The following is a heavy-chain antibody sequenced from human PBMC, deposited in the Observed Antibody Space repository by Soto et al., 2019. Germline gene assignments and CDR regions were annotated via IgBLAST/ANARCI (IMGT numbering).Heavy chain of an antibody. CDR1: GDSVSSNSAA. Sequence: SQTLSLTCAISGDSVSSNSAAWNWIRQSPSRGLEWLGRTYYRSKWYNDYAVSVKSRITINPDTSKNQFSLQLNSVTPDDTAVYYCARGSSSRYFGGDCYPEDPSDYSCPAPLLTVSS. V-gene: IGHV6-1*01. J-gene: IGHJ4*02. CDR2: TYYRSKWYN. D-gene: IGHD2-21*02. CDR3: ARGSSSRYFGGDCYPEDPSDY.